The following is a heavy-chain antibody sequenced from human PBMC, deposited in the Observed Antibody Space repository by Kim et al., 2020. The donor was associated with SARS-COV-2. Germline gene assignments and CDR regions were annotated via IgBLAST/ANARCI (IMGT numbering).Heavy chain of an antibody. V-gene: IGHV3-49*03. CDR1: GFTSGDYA. J-gene: IGHJ4*02. D-gene: IGHD3-22*01. CDR2: LRSKPYGGTT. Sequence: GGSLRLSCTSSGFTSGDYALSWFRQAPGKGLEWVAFLRSKPYGGTTEYAASVKGRFVISRDDSKSIAYLQMNSLKGEDTAVYYCARGRGGGSYSRDYYFDYWGQGTQVTVSS. CDR3: ARGRGGGSYSRDYYFDY.